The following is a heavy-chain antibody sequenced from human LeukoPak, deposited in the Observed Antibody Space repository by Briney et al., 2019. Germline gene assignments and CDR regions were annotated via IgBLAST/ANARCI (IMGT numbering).Heavy chain of an antibody. J-gene: IGHJ3*02. D-gene: IGHD1-26*01. V-gene: IGHV1-18*04. Sequence: ASVKVSCKASGYTFTGYYMHWVRQAPGQGLEWMGWISAYDGNTNYAQKLQGRVTMTTDTSTSTAYMELRSLRSDDTAVYYCASGAGGAAFDIWGQGTMVTVSS. CDR1: GYTFTGYY. CDR3: ASGAGGAAFDI. CDR2: ISAYDGNT.